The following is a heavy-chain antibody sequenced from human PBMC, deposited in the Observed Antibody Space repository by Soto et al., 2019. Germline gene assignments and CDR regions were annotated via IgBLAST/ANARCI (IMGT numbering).Heavy chain of an antibody. J-gene: IGHJ3*01. CDR2: TYYRSKWYN. D-gene: IGHD5-18*01. V-gene: IGHV6-1*01. Sequence: SQTLSLTCAISGDSVSSNIIDLSWIRRSPSRGLEWLGRTYYRSKWYNDYAVSVKGRVTINPDTSKNQFSLQLNSVTPEDTAVYYCARGSGYIYAYSFDVWGQGTMVTVSS. CDR3: ARGSGYIYAYSFDV. CDR1: GDSVSSNIID.